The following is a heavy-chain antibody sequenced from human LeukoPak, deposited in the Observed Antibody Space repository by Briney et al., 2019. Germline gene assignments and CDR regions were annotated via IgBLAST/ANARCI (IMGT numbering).Heavy chain of an antibody. Sequence: PGGSLRLSCAASGFTFSSYSMNWVRQAPGKGLEWVSSISSSSSYIYYADSVKGRFTISRDNAKNSLYLQMNSLRAEDTAVYYCARERWLGGSFDYWGQGTLVTVSS. CDR3: ARERWLGGSFDY. V-gene: IGHV3-21*04. D-gene: IGHD5-18*01. CDR1: GFTFSSYS. CDR2: ISSSSSYI. J-gene: IGHJ4*02.